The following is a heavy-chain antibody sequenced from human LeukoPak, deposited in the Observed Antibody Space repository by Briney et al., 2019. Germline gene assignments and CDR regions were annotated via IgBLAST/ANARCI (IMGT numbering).Heavy chain of an antibody. CDR1: GLTFTAYY. V-gene: IGHV1-2*02. CDR3: AKEGAGDSKANDY. J-gene: IGHJ4*02. D-gene: IGHD3-10*01. CDR2: INANTGVA. Sequence: ASVKVSCKASGLTFTAYYIQWVRQAPGQGLEWMGCINANTGVATYAQKFQGRVTMTRDTSISAAYMELSSLRSDDTAMYYCAKEGAGDSKANDYWGQGTLVSVSS.